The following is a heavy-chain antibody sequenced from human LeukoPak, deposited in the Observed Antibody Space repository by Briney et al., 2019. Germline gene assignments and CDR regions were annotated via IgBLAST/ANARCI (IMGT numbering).Heavy chain of an antibody. D-gene: IGHD5-12*01. V-gene: IGHV3-30-3*01. CDR3: ARGGYSGYDPYDY. CDR2: ISYDGSNK. J-gene: IGHJ4*02. CDR1: GFTFSSYA. Sequence: GGSLRLSCAASGFTFSSYAMHWVRQAPGKGLEWAAVISYDGSNKYYADSVKGRFTISRDNSKNTLYLQMNSLRAEDTAVYYCARGGYSGYDPYDYWGQGTLVTVSS.